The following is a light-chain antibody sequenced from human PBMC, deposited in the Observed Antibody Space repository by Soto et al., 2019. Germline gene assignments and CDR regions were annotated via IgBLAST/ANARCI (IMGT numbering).Light chain of an antibody. CDR3: AAWDDSLNAFYV. V-gene: IGLV1-44*01. CDR2: TND. J-gene: IGLJ1*01. CDR1: SSNIGKNT. Sequence: QSLLTQPPSASVTPGQRVIISCSGSSSNIGKNTVNWYQQLPGTAPKLLIYTNDQRPSGVPDRFSGSKSGTSASLAISGLQSEDEADYYCAAWDDSLNAFYVFGTGTKVTVL.